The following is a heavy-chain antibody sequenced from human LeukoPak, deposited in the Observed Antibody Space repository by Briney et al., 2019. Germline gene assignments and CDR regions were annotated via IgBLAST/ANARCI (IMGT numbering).Heavy chain of an antibody. J-gene: IGHJ4*02. CDR1: GFTFSGSS. V-gene: IGHV3-73*01. Sequence: PGGSLRLSCAASGFTFSGSSMHWVRQASGKGLEWVGRIRSKANSYATAYAASVKGRFTISRDDSENTAYLQMNSLKTEDTAVYYCTRLEYDSSSSGFDYWGQGTLVTVSS. CDR2: IRSKANSYAT. D-gene: IGHD6-6*01. CDR3: TRLEYDSSSSGFDY.